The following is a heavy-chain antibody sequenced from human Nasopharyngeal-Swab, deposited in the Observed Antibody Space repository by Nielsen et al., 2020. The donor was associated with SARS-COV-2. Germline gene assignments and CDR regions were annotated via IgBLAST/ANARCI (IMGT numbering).Heavy chain of an antibody. J-gene: IGHJ4*02. Sequence: GESLKISCGGSGFTFSDYWMRWVRRSPEKGPEWVANIKQDGTLKSYVDSVKGRFIISRDNAKNSLDLQMNSLRVEDTAVYYCVRNEIWGQGTLVTVS. CDR3: VRNEI. V-gene: IGHV3-7*03. CDR2: IKQDGTLK. CDR1: GFTFSDYW.